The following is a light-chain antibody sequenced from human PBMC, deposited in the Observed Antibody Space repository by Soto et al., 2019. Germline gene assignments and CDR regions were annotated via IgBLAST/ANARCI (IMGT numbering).Light chain of an antibody. CDR1: QSVSSSY. J-gene: IGKJ5*01. V-gene: IGKV3-20*01. Sequence: EIVLTQSPATLSLSPGERATLSCGASQSVSSSYLAWYQQKSGQAPRLLIYGSFSRATGIPDRFSGSGSGTDFTLTISRLEPEDFAVYYCQQYGSLITFGQGTRLEIK. CDR2: GSF. CDR3: QQYGSLIT.